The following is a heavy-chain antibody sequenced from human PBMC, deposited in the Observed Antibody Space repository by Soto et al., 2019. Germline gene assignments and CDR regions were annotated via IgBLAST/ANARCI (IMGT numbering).Heavy chain of an antibody. J-gene: IGHJ6*02. D-gene: IGHD1-1*01. CDR1: GGTFSSYA. CDR3: ARGGKERFRGSGMDV. V-gene: IGHV1-69*01. CDR2: IISIFGTA. Sequence: QVQLVQSGAEVKKPGTSVKVSCKVSGGTFSSYAISWVRQAPGQGLEWMGEIISIFGTAMYAQKFQGRVTINADESASTAYMELSSLRSDDTAVYYCARGGKERFRGSGMDVWGQGTTVTVSS.